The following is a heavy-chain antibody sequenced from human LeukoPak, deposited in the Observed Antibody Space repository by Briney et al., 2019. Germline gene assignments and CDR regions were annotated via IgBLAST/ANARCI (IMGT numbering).Heavy chain of an antibody. Sequence: SETLSLTCTVSGGSISSYYWSWIRQPPGKGLEWIGYIYYSGSTYYNPSLKSRVTISVDTSKNQFSLKLSSVTAADTAVYYCARVHSGSYLFDYWGQGTLVTVSS. D-gene: IGHD1-26*01. V-gene: IGHV4-59*08. CDR2: IYYSGST. CDR3: ARVHSGSYLFDY. J-gene: IGHJ4*02. CDR1: GGSISSYY.